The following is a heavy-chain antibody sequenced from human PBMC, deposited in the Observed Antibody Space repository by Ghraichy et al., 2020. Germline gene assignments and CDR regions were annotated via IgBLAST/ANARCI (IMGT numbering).Heavy chain of an antibody. CDR1: GFTFSSYA. D-gene: IGHD6-19*01. CDR3: ANGWLVAFDI. V-gene: IGHV3-23*01. J-gene: IGHJ3*02. CDR2: ISGSGGST. Sequence: GESLNISCAASGFTFSSYAMSWVRQAPGKGLEWVSAISGSGGSTYYADSVKGRFTISRDNSKNTLYLQMNSLRAEDTAVYYCANGWLVAFDIWGQGTMVTVSS.